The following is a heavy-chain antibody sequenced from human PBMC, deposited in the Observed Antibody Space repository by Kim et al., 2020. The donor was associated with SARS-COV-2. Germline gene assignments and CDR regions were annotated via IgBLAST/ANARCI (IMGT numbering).Heavy chain of an antibody. J-gene: IGHJ4*02. Sequence: YYADSVKVRITTSRDNSKNTLYLQMHSLRAEDTAVYYCALLLNSHYFDYWGQETLVTVSS. V-gene: IGHV3-30*07. CDR3: ALLLNSHYFDY. D-gene: IGHD2-15*01.